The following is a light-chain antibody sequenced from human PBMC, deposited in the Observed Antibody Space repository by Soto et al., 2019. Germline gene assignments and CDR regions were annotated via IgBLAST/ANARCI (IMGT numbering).Light chain of an antibody. CDR1: SSDVGGYNY. CDR3: SSYAGSNSVV. J-gene: IGLJ2*01. CDR2: DVS. V-gene: IGLV2-8*01. Sequence: SALTQPPSASGSPGQSVTISCTGTSSDVGGYNYVSWYQQHPGKAPKLIIYDVSKRPSGVPDRFSGSKSGNTASLTVSGLQAEDEADYYCSSYAGSNSVVFGGGTKVTVL.